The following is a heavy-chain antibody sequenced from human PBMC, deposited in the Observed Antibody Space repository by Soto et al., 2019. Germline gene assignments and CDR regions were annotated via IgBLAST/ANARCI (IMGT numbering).Heavy chain of an antibody. CDR3: ARDYSYDFWSGYRRSDAFDI. CDR2: IIPILGIA. V-gene: IGHV1-69*08. Sequence: QVQWGKSGARWKKPGSSVKVSCKASEGTFSSFTISWGRRAPGQGLEWMGRIIPILGIANYAQKFQGRVTITADKSTSTAYMELSSLRSEDTAVYYCARDYSYDFWSGYRRSDAFDIWGQGTMVTVSS. J-gene: IGHJ3*02. D-gene: IGHD3-3*01. CDR1: EGTFSSFT.